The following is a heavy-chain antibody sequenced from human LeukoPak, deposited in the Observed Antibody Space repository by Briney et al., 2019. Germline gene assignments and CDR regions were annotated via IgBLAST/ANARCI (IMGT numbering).Heavy chain of an antibody. V-gene: IGHV3-48*01. CDR2: ISSSSSTI. CDR1: GFTFSSYS. J-gene: IGHJ4*02. CDR3: ARDRCSSTSCYVTH. D-gene: IGHD2-2*01. Sequence: GGSLRLSCAASGFTFSSYSMNWVRQAPGKGLEWVSYISSSSSTIYYADSVKGRFTISRDNAKNSLYLQMSSLRAEDTAVYYCARDRCSSTSCYVTHWGQGTLVTVSS.